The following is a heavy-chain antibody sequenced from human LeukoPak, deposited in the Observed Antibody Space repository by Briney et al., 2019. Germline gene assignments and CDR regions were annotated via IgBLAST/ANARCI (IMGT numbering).Heavy chain of an antibody. CDR3: ARRGSGWYWDY. V-gene: IGHV5-51*01. J-gene: IGHJ4*02. Sequence: GESLKISCKGSGYSFTSYWIGWGRRRPGKGGGWMGIIYPGDSDTRYSPSFQGQVTISADKSISTAYLQWSSLKASDTAMYYCARRGSGWYWDYWGQGTLVTVSS. D-gene: IGHD6-19*01. CDR2: IYPGDSDT. CDR1: GYSFTSYW.